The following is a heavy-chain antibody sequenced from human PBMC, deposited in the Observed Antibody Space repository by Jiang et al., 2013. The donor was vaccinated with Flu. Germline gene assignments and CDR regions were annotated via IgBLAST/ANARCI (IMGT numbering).Heavy chain of an antibody. D-gene: IGHD1-26*01. CDR1: GYTFTSYA. V-gene: IGHV7-4-1*02. CDR3: ASRKPKWERDAFDI. CDR2: INTNTGNP. J-gene: IGHJ3*02. Sequence: SELKKPGASVKVSCKASGYTFTSYAMNWVRQAPGQGLEWMGWINTNTGNPTYAQGFTGRFVFSLDTSVSTAYLQISSLKAEDTAVYYCASRKPKWERDAFDIWGQGTMVTVSS.